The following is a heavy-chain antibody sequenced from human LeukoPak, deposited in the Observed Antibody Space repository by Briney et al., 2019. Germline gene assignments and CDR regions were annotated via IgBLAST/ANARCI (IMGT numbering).Heavy chain of an antibody. CDR1: GFTFSTYW. CDR3: ARATRIYSSGWYYSFDY. D-gene: IGHD6-19*01. Sequence: PGGSLRLSCAASGFTFSTYWMHWVRQAPGKGLVRVSHINVDGSGATYADSVKGRFTISRDNAKNTLYLHMNSLRAEDTAVYYCARATRIYSSGWYYSFDYWGQGTLVTVSS. CDR2: INVDGSGA. V-gene: IGHV3-74*01. J-gene: IGHJ4*02.